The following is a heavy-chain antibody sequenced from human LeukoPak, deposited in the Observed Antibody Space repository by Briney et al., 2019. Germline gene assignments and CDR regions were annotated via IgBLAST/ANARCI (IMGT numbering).Heavy chain of an antibody. CDR3: ARHPRIWFGELSPASYSYNYMDV. CDR2: ISPYNGNA. V-gene: IGHV1-18*01. Sequence: ASVKVSCKASGSTFTSFAFSWVRQAPGKGLEWMGWISPYNGNAKYAQNLQGRVTMTADTSTRTVYMELRSLRSDDTAVYYCARHPRIWFGELSPASYSYNYMDVWGKGTTVTVSS. J-gene: IGHJ6*03. D-gene: IGHD3-10*01. CDR1: GSTFTSFA.